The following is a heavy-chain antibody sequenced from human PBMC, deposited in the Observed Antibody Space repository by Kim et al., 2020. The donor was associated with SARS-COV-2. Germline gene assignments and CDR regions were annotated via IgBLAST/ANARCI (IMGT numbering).Heavy chain of an antibody. D-gene: IGHD2-15*01. CDR3: ARHTRPICSGGSCYSLAY. V-gene: IGHV5-10-1*01. Sequence: GESLKISCKGSGYSFTSYWISWVRQMPGKGLEWMGRIDPSDSYTNYSPSFQGHVTISADKSISTAYLQWSSLKASDTAMYYCARHTRPICSGGSCYSLAYWGQGTLVTVSS. J-gene: IGHJ4*02. CDR1: GYSFTSYW. CDR2: IDPSDSYT.